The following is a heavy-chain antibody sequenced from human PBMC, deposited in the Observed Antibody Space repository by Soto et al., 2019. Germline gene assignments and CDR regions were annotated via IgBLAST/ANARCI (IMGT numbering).Heavy chain of an antibody. J-gene: IGHJ5*02. V-gene: IGHV4-30-4*01. CDR2: IYYSGST. D-gene: IGHD3-10*01. Sequence: ASETLSLTCTVSGASISSGDYYWSWIRQPPGKGLEWIGYIYYSGSTYYNPSLRSRVSISMDMSKNQFSLNLISVTAADTAVYYCARVLREKEPTVWFDPWGQGTLVTVSS. CDR1: GASISSGDYY. CDR3: ARVLREKEPTVWFDP.